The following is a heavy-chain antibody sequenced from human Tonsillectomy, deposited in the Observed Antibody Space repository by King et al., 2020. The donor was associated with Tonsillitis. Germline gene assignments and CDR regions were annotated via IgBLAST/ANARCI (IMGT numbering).Heavy chain of an antibody. Sequence: VQLVQSGAEVKKPGESLKISCKGSGYSFTSYWLGWVRQMPGKGLEWMGVIYPGDSDTRYSPSFQGQVTISADKSISTAYVQWSSLKASDTAMYYCARLKLDTYGELDAFDIWGQGTMVTVFS. D-gene: IGHD5-18*01. CDR3: ARLKLDTYGELDAFDI. J-gene: IGHJ3*02. V-gene: IGHV5-51*01. CDR2: IYPGDSDT. CDR1: GYSFTSYW.